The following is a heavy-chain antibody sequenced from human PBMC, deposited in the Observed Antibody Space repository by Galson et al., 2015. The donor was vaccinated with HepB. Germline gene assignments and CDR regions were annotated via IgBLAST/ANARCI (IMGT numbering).Heavy chain of an antibody. D-gene: IGHD7-27*01. V-gene: IGHV6-1*01. CDR3: ARSIHLGRGFDS. Sequence: AISGDSVSSNTVGWNWIRQSPSRGLEWLGRTHYRSKWSNDYAQSVQSRITINPDTSKNQISLQLNSVTPEDTAVYYCARSIHLGRGFDSWGQGTLVTVSS. CDR1: GDSVSSNTVG. CDR2: THYRSKWSN. J-gene: IGHJ4*02.